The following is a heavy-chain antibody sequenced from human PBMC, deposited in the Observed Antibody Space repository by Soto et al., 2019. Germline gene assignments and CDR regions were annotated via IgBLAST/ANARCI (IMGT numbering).Heavy chain of an antibody. Sequence: QVQLQESGPGLVKPSGTLSLTCAVSGGSITSSDWWSWVRQPPGKGLEWIGETSHRGTTTYNPSLKSRVNISVDGSKNQFSLKLSSVTAADTAVYYCARDGHTSGWSWGQGTLVTVSS. J-gene: IGHJ5*02. CDR3: ARDGHTSGWS. CDR2: TSHRGTT. CDR1: GGSITSSDW. V-gene: IGHV4-4*02. D-gene: IGHD6-19*01.